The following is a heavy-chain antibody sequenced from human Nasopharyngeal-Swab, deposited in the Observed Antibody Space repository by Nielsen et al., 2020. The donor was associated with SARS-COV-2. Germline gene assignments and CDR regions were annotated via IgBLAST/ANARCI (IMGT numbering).Heavy chain of an antibody. D-gene: IGHD3-3*01. Sequence: GGSLRLSCAASGFTFSSYAMSWVRRAPGKGLEWVSAISGSGGSTYYADSVKGRFTISRDNSKNTLYLQMNSLRAEDTAVYYCAKDSDFWSGYFDYWGQGTLVTVSS. CDR3: AKDSDFWSGYFDY. J-gene: IGHJ4*02. CDR1: GFTFSSYA. CDR2: ISGSGGST. V-gene: IGHV3-23*01.